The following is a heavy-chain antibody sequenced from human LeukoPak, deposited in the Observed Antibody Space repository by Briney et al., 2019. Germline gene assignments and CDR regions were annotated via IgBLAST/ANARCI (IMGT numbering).Heavy chain of an antibody. J-gene: IGHJ6*03. CDR3: AMSIFPYYYYMDV. D-gene: IGHD3-3*01. V-gene: IGHV3-53*01. CDR2: IYSGGST. CDR1: GFTVSSNY. Sequence: PGGSLRLSCAASGFTVSSNYMSWVRQAPGKGLEWVSVIYSGGSTYYADSVKGRFTISSDNSKNTLYLQMNSLRAEDTAVYYCAMSIFPYYYYMDVWGKGTTVTVSS.